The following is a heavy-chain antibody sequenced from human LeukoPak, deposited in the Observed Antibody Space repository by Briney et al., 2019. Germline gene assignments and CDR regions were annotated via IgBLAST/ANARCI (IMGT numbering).Heavy chain of an antibody. CDR2: IWYDGSNK. J-gene: IGHJ4*02. CDR1: GFTFSSYG. V-gene: IGHV3-33*01. Sequence: PGRSLRLSCAASGFTFSSYGMHWVRQAPGKGLEWVAVIWYDGSNKYYADSVKGRFTISRDNSKNTLYLQMNSLRAEDTAVYYCARDYYDSSGYYYDRNFDYWGQGTLVTVSS. D-gene: IGHD3-22*01. CDR3: ARDYYDSSGYYYDRNFDY.